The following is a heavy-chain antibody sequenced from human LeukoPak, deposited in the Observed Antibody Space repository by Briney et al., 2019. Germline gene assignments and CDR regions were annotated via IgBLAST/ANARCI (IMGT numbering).Heavy chain of an antibody. CDR2: ISSSGSTI. D-gene: IGHD3-10*02. CDR3: AELGITMIGGV. J-gene: IGHJ6*04. Sequence: GGSLRLSCAASGFTFSSYEMNWVRQAPGKGLEWVSYISSSGSTIYYADSVKGRFTISRDNAKNSRYLQMNSLRAGDTAVYYCAELGITMIGGVWGKGTTVTISS. V-gene: IGHV3-48*03. CDR1: GFTFSSYE.